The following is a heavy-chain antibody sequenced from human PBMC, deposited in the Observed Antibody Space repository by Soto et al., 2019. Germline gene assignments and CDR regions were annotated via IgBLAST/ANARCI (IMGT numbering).Heavy chain of an antibody. J-gene: IGHJ6*02. V-gene: IGHV4-4*02. CDR3: ARVSGSYYYGMDV. D-gene: IGHD3-10*01. CDR2: IYHSGST. Sequence: SETLSLTCAVSGGSISSSNWWSWVRQPPGKGLEWIGEIYHSGSTNYNPSLKRRITISVDKSKNQFSLKLSSVTAADTAVYYCARVSGSYYYGMDVWGQGTTVTVS. CDR1: GGSISSSNW.